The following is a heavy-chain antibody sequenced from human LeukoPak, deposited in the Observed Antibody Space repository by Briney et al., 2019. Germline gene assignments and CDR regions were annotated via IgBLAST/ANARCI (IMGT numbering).Heavy chain of an antibody. CDR1: GFTLSDHY. V-gene: IGHV3-72*01. CDR2: SRNKANSYTA. CDR3: AKDPYGTRYFDY. Sequence: PGGSLRLSSAASGFTLSDHYMDWVRQAPGKGLEWVGRSRNKANSYTAEYAASVKGRFTISRDDSKKSLDLQMNSLKTEDTAVYYCAKDPYGTRYFDYWGQGTLVTVSS. D-gene: IGHD2-2*01. J-gene: IGHJ4*02.